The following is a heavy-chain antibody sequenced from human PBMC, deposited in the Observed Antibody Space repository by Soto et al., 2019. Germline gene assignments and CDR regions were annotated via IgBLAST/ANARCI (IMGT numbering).Heavy chain of an antibody. J-gene: IGHJ4*02. CDR3: ASYRDSSGLQLYDY. V-gene: IGHV3-15*07. CDR1: DFILSDAW. D-gene: IGHD3-22*01. Sequence: EVQLEESGGGLIKPGESLTLSCAASDFILSDAWMKWVRQAPGKGLEWVGRIKSKAHGGPTDYARPLNCRFNISRDDSKTTLYLQLASLQTEDKDLYYCASYRDSSGLQLYDYWGQGALVTVSS. CDR2: IKSKAHGGPT.